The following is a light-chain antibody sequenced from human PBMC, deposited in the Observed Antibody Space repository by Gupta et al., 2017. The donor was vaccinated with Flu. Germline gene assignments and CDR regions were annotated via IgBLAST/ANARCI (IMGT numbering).Light chain of an antibody. V-gene: IGLV2-14*03. CDR3: CSFTSSGTYV. CDR2: DVS. Sequence: SALTHPASVSGSPAHPIHISCTGTSSDVGGYNYVSWYQQHPGKAPKLIIYDVSNRPSGVSSRFSGSKSANTASLTISGLRAEDEADYYCCSFTSSGTYVFGAGTKVTVL. J-gene: IGLJ1*01. CDR1: SSDVGGYNY.